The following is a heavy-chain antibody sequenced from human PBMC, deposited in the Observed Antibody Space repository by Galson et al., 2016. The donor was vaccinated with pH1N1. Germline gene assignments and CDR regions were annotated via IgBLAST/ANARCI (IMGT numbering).Heavy chain of an antibody. CDR1: GYTLSELA. D-gene: IGHD1-26*01. Sequence: SVKVSCKVSGYTLSELAIHWVRQTPGKGLEWMGGFDPEDDKPFYAQTFEGRVTMTQDTSTDTAYMQLSSLTSDDAAVYYCATEYRGSYYVPRYFDPWGLGTLVSVSS. CDR3: ATEYRGSYYVPRYFDP. J-gene: IGHJ2*01. CDR2: FDPEDDKP. V-gene: IGHV1-24*01.